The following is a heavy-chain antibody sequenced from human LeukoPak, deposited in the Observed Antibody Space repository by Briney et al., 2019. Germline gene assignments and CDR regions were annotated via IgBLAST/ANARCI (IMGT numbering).Heavy chain of an antibody. J-gene: IGHJ1*01. CDR1: GYTFSRYW. Sequence: PGGSLRLSCAGSGYTFSRYWMSWVRQAPGKGLEWVANIKPDGSAKYCVDSVKGRFTISRDNAKNSLYLQMNSLRAEDTAVYYCASPPVATGGNVYFQHWGQGTLVTVSS. CDR3: ASPPVATGGNVYFQH. CDR2: IKPDGSAK. V-gene: IGHV3-7*02. D-gene: IGHD6-13*01.